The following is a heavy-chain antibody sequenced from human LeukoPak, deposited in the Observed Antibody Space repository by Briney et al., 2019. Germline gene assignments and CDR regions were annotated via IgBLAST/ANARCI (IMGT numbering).Heavy chain of an antibody. Sequence: GGSLRLSCVASGFTFTQYLMTWVRQTPGKGLGWVSYISTTGNTKYYADSVQGRFTVSRDNGQSLLFLQMNSLRAGDTAIYYCARVFVSGYDVLTGYFRAFDYWGQGALVTVSS. CDR3: ARVFVSGYDVLTGYFRAFDY. CDR2: ISTTGNTK. V-gene: IGHV3-11*04. D-gene: IGHD3-9*01. CDR1: GFTFTQYL. J-gene: IGHJ4*02.